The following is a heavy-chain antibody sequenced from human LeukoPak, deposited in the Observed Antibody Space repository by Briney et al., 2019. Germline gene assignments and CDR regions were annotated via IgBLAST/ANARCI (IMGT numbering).Heavy chain of an antibody. Sequence: GSLRLSCAASGFTVSSNYMSWVRQAPGKGLEWVSVIYSGGSTYYADSVKGRFTISRDNSKNTLYLQMNSLRAEDTAVYYCARANGDYYFDYWGQGTLVTVSS. J-gene: IGHJ4*02. CDR2: IYSGGST. CDR3: ARANGDYYFDY. CDR1: GFTVSSNY. D-gene: IGHD4-17*01. V-gene: IGHV3-53*01.